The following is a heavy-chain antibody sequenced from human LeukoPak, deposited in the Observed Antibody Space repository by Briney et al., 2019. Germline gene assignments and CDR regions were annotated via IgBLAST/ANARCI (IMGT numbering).Heavy chain of an antibody. CDR2: IYYSGRT. Sequence: SETLSLTCTVSSGSISSYYWSWIRQPPGKGLEWIGYIYYSGRTKYNPSLKSGGTISVDTSKNQFSLKLSSATAADTAVYYCARVDGGSYQDFDYWGQGTLVTVSS. V-gene: IGHV4-59*01. CDR1: SGSISSYY. D-gene: IGHD1-26*01. J-gene: IGHJ4*02. CDR3: ARVDGGSYQDFDY.